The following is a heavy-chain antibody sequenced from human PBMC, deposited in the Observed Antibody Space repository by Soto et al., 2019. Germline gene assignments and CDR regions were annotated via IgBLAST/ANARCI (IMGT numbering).Heavy chain of an antibody. CDR1: GYTFTTYW. CDR3: ARTHYYDTSGYYYQY. CDR2: IYPSDSET. D-gene: IGHD3-22*01. V-gene: IGHV5-51*01. J-gene: IGHJ4*02. Sequence: PGESLKISCKGSGYTFTTYWIGWVRQMPGKGLEWMGIIYPSDSETRYSPSFQGQVTISADKSISTAYLQWSSLEASDTAMYYCARTHYYDTSGYYYQYWGQGTPVTVSS.